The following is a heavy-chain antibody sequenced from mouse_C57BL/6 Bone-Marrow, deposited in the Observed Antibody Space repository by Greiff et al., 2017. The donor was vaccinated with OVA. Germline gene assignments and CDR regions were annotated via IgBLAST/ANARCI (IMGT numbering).Heavy chain of an antibody. CDR1: GYTFTDYE. V-gene: IGHV1-15*01. CDR3: TRLDYYGSSYYFDY. CDR2: IDPETGGT. J-gene: IGHJ2*01. D-gene: IGHD1-1*01. Sequence: VHLVESGAELVRPGASVTLSCKASGYTFTDYEMHWVKQTPVHGLEWIGAIDPETGGTAYNQKFKGKAILTADKSSSTAYMELRSLTSEDSAVYYCTRLDYYGSSYYFDYWGQGTTLTVSS.